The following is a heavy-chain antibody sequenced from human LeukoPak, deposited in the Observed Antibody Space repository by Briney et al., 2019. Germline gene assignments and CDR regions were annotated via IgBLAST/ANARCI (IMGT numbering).Heavy chain of an antibody. CDR1: GFSFNNYA. V-gene: IGHV3-23*01. Sequence: GGSLRLSCAASGFSFNNYAMSWVRQAPGKGLEWVSAISTTGGSTYYADSVKGRFTISRDNSKNTLSLQMDSLRVEDTAVYYCAKDWTTVVTPKGYYVDSWGQGTLVTVSS. CDR3: AKDWTTVVTPKGYYVDS. CDR2: ISTTGGST. D-gene: IGHD4-23*01. J-gene: IGHJ4*02.